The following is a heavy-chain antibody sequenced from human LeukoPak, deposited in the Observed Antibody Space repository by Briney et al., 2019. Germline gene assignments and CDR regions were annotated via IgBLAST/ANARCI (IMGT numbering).Heavy chain of an antibody. CDR2: ISSGDRT. Sequence: GGSLRLSCAASGFTFSSYAMNWVRQAPGKGLEWVAGISSGDRTFHAESVKGRFTISRDNAKNTLYLQMNSLRVEDTAVYYCAREGRVSGYDFDCWGQGTLVTVSS. CDR1: GFTFSSYA. D-gene: IGHD5-12*01. V-gene: IGHV3-23*01. J-gene: IGHJ4*02. CDR3: AREGRVSGYDFDC.